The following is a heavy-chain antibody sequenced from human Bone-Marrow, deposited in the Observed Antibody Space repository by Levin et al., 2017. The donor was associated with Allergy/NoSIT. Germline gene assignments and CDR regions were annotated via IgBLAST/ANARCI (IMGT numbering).Heavy chain of an antibody. Sequence: GGSLRLSCAASGFIFTSSAMSWVRQAPGKGLEWVSSISASDDSTFYTDSVKGRLTISRDNSKNTIYLQMNSLRAEDTAIYYCAKVRRGLDAFDRWGQGTMVTVSS. CDR2: ISASDDST. CDR1: GFIFTSSA. V-gene: IGHV3-23*01. J-gene: IGHJ3*02. CDR3: AKVRRGLDAFDR. D-gene: IGHD3/OR15-3a*01.